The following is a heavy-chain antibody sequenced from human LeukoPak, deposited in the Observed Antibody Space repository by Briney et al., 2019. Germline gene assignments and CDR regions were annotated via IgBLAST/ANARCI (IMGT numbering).Heavy chain of an antibody. CDR1: GGTFSSYA. CDR3: ARRFTYYYDSSGYSLDAFDI. D-gene: IGHD3-22*01. V-gene: IGHV1-69*05. J-gene: IGHJ3*02. Sequence: SVKVSCKASGGTFSSYAISWVRQAPGQGLEWMGRIIPIFGTANYAQKFQGRVTITTDESTSTAYMELSSLRSEDTAVYYCARRFTYYYDSSGYSLDAFDIWGQGTMVTVSS. CDR2: IIPIFGTA.